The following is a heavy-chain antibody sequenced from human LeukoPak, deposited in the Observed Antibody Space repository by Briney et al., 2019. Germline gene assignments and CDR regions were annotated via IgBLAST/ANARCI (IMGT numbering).Heavy chain of an antibody. D-gene: IGHD5-12*01. V-gene: IGHV3-23*01. CDR3: AKEAGYSGYDYPDY. Sequence: GGSLRLSCAASGLTFSSYAMSWVRQASGKGLEWVSAISGSGYSTYYADSVKGRFTISRDNSKNTLYLQMNSLRAEDTAVYYCAKEAGYSGYDYPDYWGQGTLVTVSS. J-gene: IGHJ4*02. CDR1: GLTFSSYA. CDR2: ISGSGYST.